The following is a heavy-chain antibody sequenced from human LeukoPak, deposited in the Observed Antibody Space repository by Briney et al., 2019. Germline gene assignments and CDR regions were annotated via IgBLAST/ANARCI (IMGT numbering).Heavy chain of an antibody. J-gene: IGHJ4*02. CDR3: ARDLAARPD. Sequence: ASVKVSCKASGGTFSSYAISWVRQAPGQGLEWMGWINPNSGGTNYAQKFQGRVTMTRDTSISTAYMELSRLRSDDTAVYYCARDLAARPDWGQGTLVTVSS. CDR1: GGTFSSYA. CDR2: INPNSGGT. V-gene: IGHV1-2*02. D-gene: IGHD6-6*01.